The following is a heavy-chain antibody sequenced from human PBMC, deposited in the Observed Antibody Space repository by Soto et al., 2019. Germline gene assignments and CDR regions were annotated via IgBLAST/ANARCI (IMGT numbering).Heavy chain of an antibody. Sequence: LRLSCAASGFTFSSYSMHWVRQAPGKGLEWVSAITRNSDIYYADSVKGRFTISRDNAQNSASLQMDSLRAEDTAVYYCAREETAWPLAYGLDVWGQGTTVTVSS. V-gene: IGHV3-21*01. J-gene: IGHJ6*02. D-gene: IGHD2-21*02. CDR2: ITRNSDI. CDR1: GFTFSSYS. CDR3: AREETAWPLAYGLDV.